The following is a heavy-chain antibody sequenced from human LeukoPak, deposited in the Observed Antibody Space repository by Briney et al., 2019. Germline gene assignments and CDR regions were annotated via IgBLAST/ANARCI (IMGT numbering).Heavy chain of an antibody. V-gene: IGHV4-39*07. CDR1: GGSISSSSYY. CDR2: IYYSGST. J-gene: IGHJ4*02. D-gene: IGHD5-18*01. Sequence: PSETLSLTCTVSGGSISSSSYYWGWIRQPPGKGLEWIGSIYYSGSTYYNPSLKSRVTISVDTSKNQFSLKLSSVTAADTAVYYCATPAHGYSYGYYFDYWGQGTLVTVSS. CDR3: ATPAHGYSYGYYFDY.